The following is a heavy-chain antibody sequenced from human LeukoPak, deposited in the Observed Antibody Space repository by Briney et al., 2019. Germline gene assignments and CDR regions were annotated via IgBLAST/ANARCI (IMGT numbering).Heavy chain of an antibody. V-gene: IGHV1-2*06. Sequence: ASVKVSCKASGYTFTGYYIHWVRQAPGQGLEWMGRINPNSGDTNYAQKFQGRVTMTRDTSISTVYMELSRLRSDDTAVFYCARGLGYNYGYVFDYWGQGTLVTVSS. D-gene: IGHD5-18*01. CDR2: INPNSGDT. J-gene: IGHJ4*02. CDR1: GYTFTGYY. CDR3: ARGLGYNYGYVFDY.